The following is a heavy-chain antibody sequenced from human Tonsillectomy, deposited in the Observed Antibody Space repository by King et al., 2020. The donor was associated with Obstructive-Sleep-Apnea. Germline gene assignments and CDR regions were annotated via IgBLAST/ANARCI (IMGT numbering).Heavy chain of an antibody. Sequence: VPLQESGPGLVKPSETLSLTCSVSDDSISTHYWSWIRQPPGKGLEWIGYIFYTGSTNYNPSLKSRVTMSVDTSKNQFSLRLSSVTGADTAVYYCARVSMRIVVPAAPIYFDSWGQGTLVTVSS. CDR3: ARVSMRIVVPAAPIYFDS. D-gene: IGHD2-15*01. CDR1: DDSISTHY. J-gene: IGHJ4*02. V-gene: IGHV4-59*11. CDR2: IFYTGST.